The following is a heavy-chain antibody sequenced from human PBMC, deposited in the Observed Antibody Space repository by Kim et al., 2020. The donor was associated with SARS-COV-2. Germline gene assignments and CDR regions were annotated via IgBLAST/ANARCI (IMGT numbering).Heavy chain of an antibody. V-gene: IGHV3-23*01. D-gene: IGHD1-26*01. Sequence: GGSLRLSCAASGFTFSSYAMSWVRQAPGKGLEWVSAISGSGGSTYYADSVKGRFTISRDNSKNTLYLQMNSLRAEDTAVYYCAKDGPGGSRWELLLGWFDPWGQGTLVTVSS. J-gene: IGHJ5*02. CDR3: AKDGPGGSRWELLLGWFDP. CDR1: GFTFSSYA. CDR2: ISGSGGST.